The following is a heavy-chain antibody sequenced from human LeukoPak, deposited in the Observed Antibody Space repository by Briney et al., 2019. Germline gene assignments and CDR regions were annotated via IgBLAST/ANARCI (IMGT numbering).Heavy chain of an antibody. V-gene: IGHV1-2*02. CDR2: INPNSGGT. CDR1: GYTFTGYY. D-gene: IGHD1/OR15-1a*01. Sequence: ASVKVSCKASGYTFTGYYMHWVRQAPGQGLEWMGWINPNSGGTNYAQKFQGRVTMTRDTSISTAYMELGSLRSDDTAVYHCARGDRNNRGHQPEYYFDYWGQGTLVTVSS. J-gene: IGHJ4*02. CDR3: ARGDRNNRGHQPEYYFDY.